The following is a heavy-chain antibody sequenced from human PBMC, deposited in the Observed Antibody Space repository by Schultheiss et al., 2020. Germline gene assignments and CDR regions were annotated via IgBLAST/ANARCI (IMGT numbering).Heavy chain of an antibody. CDR1: GFTFSSYD. CDR2: IGTAGDT. D-gene: IGHD4-17*01. V-gene: IGHV3-13*01. J-gene: IGHJ4*02. Sequence: GESLKISCAASGFTFSSYDMHWVRQATGKGLEWVSAIGTAGDTYYPGSVKGRFTISRENAKNSLYLQMNCLRAGDTAVYYCARGTYGDYSFDYWGQGTLVTVSS. CDR3: ARGTYGDYSFDY.